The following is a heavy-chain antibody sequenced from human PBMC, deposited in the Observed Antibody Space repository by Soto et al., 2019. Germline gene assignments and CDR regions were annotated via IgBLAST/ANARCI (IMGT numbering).Heavy chain of an antibody. J-gene: IGHJ6*02. Sequence: QVQLQESGPGLVKPSQTLSLTCTVSGGSISSGGYYWSWIRQHPGKGLEWIGYIYYSGSTYYNPSLKSRVTLSVDTSKNQFSLKLSSVTAADTAVYYCARDLVYCSSTSCYGYGMDVWGQGTTVTVSS. CDR2: IYYSGST. CDR3: ARDLVYCSSTSCYGYGMDV. CDR1: GGSISSGGYY. V-gene: IGHV4-31*03. D-gene: IGHD2-2*01.